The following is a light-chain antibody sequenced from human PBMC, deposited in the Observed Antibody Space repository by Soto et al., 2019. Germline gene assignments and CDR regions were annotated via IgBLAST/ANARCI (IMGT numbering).Light chain of an antibody. CDR2: AAS. Sequence: DIPMTQSPSSLSASVGDRVTITCRASQSISSYLNWYQQKPGKAPKVLIYAASSLQSGVPSRFSGSGSGTDFTLTISSLQPEDFATYYCQQSYSLFTFGPGTKVDI. J-gene: IGKJ3*01. V-gene: IGKV1-39*01. CDR1: QSISSY. CDR3: QQSYSLFT.